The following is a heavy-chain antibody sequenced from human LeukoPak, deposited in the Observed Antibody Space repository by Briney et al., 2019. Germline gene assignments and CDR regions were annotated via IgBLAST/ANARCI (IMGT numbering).Heavy chain of an antibody. J-gene: IGHJ3*02. CDR3: ARVLISAFDI. Sequence: SETLSLTCTVSGGSISSHYWSWIRQPPGKGLEWIGYNYYSGSTNYNPSLKSRVTISVDTSKNQFSLKLSSVTAADTAVYYCARVLISAFDIWGQGTMVTVSS. V-gene: IGHV4-59*11. CDR2: NYYSGST. CDR1: GGSISSHY.